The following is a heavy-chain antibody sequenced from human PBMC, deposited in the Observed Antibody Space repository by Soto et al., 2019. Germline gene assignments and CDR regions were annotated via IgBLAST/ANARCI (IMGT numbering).Heavy chain of an antibody. CDR3: ASSGSYDTFDY. Sequence: GGSLRLSCAASGFTFSSYAMHWVRQAPGKGLEWVAVISYDGSNKYYADSVKGRFTISRDNSKNTLYLQMNSLRAEDTAVYYCASSGSYDTFDYWGQGTLVTVSS. V-gene: IGHV3-30-3*01. CDR1: GFTFSSYA. CDR2: ISYDGSNK. J-gene: IGHJ4*02. D-gene: IGHD1-26*01.